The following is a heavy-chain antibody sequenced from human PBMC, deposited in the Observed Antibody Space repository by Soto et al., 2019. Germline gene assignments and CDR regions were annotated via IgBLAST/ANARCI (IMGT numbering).Heavy chain of an antibody. CDR1: DGSISSGGYY. V-gene: IGHV4-31*03. D-gene: IGHD4-4*01. CDR2: IYYSGST. Sequence: SETMSHTNTVSDGSISSGGYYWSWKSQHPGKGLEWIGYIYYSGSTYYNPSLKSRVTISVDTSKNQFSLKLSSVTAADTAVYYCARSHILEYSNSGGNFDYWGQGTLVTVSS. CDR3: ARSHILEYSNSGGNFDY. J-gene: IGHJ4*02.